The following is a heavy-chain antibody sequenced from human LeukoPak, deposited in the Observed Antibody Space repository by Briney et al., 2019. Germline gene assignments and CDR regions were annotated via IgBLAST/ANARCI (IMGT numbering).Heavy chain of an antibody. D-gene: IGHD6-19*01. Sequence: ASVKVSCKASGGTFSSYAISWVRQAPGQGLEWMGGIIPNSGGTNYAQKFQGRVTMTRDTSISTAYMELSRLRSDDTAVYYCARVRYSSVDYWGQGTLVTVSS. J-gene: IGHJ4*02. CDR1: GGTFSSYA. V-gene: IGHV1-2*02. CDR2: IIPNSGGT. CDR3: ARVRYSSVDY.